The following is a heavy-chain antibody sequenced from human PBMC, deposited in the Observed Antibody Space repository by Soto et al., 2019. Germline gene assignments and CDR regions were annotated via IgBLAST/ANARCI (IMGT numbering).Heavy chain of an antibody. J-gene: IGHJ4*02. Sequence: QVQLVESGGGVVQPGRSLRLSCAASVFTFSDYGMHWVRQAPGKGLEWVAVIWYDGSNKYYADSVKGRFTISRDNSKNTLYLQMNSLRAEDTAMYYCARDRESPFDYWGQGTLVTVSS. V-gene: IGHV3-33*01. CDR1: VFTFSDYG. CDR3: ARDRESPFDY. CDR2: IWYDGSNK.